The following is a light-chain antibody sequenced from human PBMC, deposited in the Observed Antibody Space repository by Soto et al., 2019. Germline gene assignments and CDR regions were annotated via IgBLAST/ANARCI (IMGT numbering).Light chain of an antibody. V-gene: IGKV3-20*01. Sequence: NQSPSTLSASVGDRDTITCRASQSVSSYLAWYQQKNGQAPRVLIYGASSRATGIPDRFSGSGYGTDFTLTISRLEPEDFAVYYCQQYGSSGRTFGQGTKVDIK. CDR3: QQYGSSGRT. CDR2: GAS. CDR1: QSVSSY. J-gene: IGKJ1*01.